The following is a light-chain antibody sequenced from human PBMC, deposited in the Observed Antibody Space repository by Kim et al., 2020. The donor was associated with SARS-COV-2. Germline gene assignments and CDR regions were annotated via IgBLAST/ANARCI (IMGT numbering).Light chain of an antibody. CDR3: RENYKSLRT. Sequence: EIVLTQSPGILSLSPGESATLSCRASQSIGTTYVAWYQQRLGQAPRLLIYATSIRAAGITGRFSGSGSGTDFTLTIRILEPEDFAVYYWRENYKSLRTFGQGTKA. V-gene: IGKV3-20*01. CDR1: QSIGTTY. J-gene: IGKJ1*01. CDR2: ATS.